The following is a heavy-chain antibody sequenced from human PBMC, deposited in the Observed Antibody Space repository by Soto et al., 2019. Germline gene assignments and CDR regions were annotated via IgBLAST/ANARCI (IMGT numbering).Heavy chain of an antibody. D-gene: IGHD3-9*01. Sequence: QVQLVQPGVEVKKPGASVKVSCKASGYSFDTYGISWVRQAPGQGLEWMGWISADKGNTNYVEKFQGRVTMTTDTSTSTAYMERRSLTSDDTAVYYCARYHDFLTVYTHYYGMDVWGQGTTVTVSS. V-gene: IGHV1-18*01. CDR2: ISADKGNT. CDR1: GYSFDTYG. CDR3: ARYHDFLTVYTHYYGMDV. J-gene: IGHJ6*02.